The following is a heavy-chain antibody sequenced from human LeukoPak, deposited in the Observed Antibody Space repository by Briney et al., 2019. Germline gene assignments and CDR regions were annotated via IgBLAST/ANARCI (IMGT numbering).Heavy chain of an antibody. V-gene: IGHV3-23*01. Sequence: GGSLRLSCAASGFTFSSFAINWVRQAPGKGMEWVSVITGSGSGADYADSVKGRFTISRDNSKNTLYLQMNSLRAEDTAVYYCARAWDSSGWFDYWGQGTLVTVSS. CDR2: ITGSGSGA. J-gene: IGHJ4*02. CDR1: GFTFSSFA. D-gene: IGHD6-19*01. CDR3: ARAWDSSGWFDY.